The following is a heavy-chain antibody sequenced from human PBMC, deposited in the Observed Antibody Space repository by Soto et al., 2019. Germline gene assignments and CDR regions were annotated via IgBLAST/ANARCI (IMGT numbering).Heavy chain of an antibody. D-gene: IGHD3-16*01. CDR2: NSYDGSNN. V-gene: IGHV3-33*05. Sequence: QVQLVESGGGVVQPGTSLRLSCVGSGFTFRSYVIHWVRQAPGKGLEWVALNSYDGSNNFYGDSVKGRFTISRDNSRNTVELQMDSLRLEDTSLYYCARWGTTGGLDVWGQGTLVSVSS. J-gene: IGHJ4*02. CDR1: GFTFRSYV. CDR3: ARWGTTGGLDV.